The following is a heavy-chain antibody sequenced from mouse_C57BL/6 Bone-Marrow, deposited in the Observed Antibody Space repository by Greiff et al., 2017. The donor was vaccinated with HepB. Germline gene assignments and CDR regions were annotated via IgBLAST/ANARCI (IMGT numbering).Heavy chain of an antibody. J-gene: IGHJ3*01. V-gene: IGHV3-6*01. CDR2: ISYDGSN. CDR3: AREGGTGGFAY. D-gene: IGHD4-1*01. CDR1: GYSITSGYY. Sequence: EVQLQQSGPGLVKPSQSLSLTCSVTGYSITSGYYWNWIRQFPGNKLEWMGYISYDGSNNYNPSLKNRISITRDTSKNQFFLKLNSVTTEDTATYYGAREGGTGGFAYWGQGTLVTVSA.